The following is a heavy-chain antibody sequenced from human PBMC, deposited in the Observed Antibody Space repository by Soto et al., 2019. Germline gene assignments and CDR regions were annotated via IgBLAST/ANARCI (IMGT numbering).Heavy chain of an antibody. Sequence: GXSLRPSYAASGFSFSSYWMSRVRQAPGKGLEWLANIKQDGSEKYYVDSVKGRFTISRDNAKNSLYLQMNSLRAEDTAVYYCARDQEVGFNYWGQGSLVTVSS. CDR3: ARDQEVGFNY. V-gene: IGHV3-7*01. CDR1: GFSFSSYW. CDR2: IKQDGSEK. D-gene: IGHD2-15*01. J-gene: IGHJ4*02.